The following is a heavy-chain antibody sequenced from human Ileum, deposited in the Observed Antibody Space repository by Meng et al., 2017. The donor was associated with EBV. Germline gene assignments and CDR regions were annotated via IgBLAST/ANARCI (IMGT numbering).Heavy chain of an antibody. CDR1: GDSFGSHY. Sequence: QVQLQEAGPGLGKPSATLSLTCTVSGDSFGSHYWSWIRQPPGKGLEGIGCIRYSDSTNYNPSLKSRVTISVDTSKNQFSLKLTSVTAADTAVYYCARYNWNNFDSWGQGTLVTVSS. CDR2: IRYSDST. CDR3: ARYNWNNFDS. J-gene: IGHJ4*02. V-gene: IGHV4-59*11. D-gene: IGHD1/OR15-1a*01.